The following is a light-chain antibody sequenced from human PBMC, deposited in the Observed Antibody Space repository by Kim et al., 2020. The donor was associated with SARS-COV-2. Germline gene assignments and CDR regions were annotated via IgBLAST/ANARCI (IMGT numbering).Light chain of an antibody. V-gene: IGKV1-5*01. Sequence: TLSETVGDRVTIPCRASQSISKWLAWYQQKAGKAPKLLIYEASSLKTGVPSRFSGSRSGTEFTLTISSLQPDDVATYYCQQYDSSFGGGTKVDIK. J-gene: IGKJ4*01. CDR3: QQYDSS. CDR1: QSISKW. CDR2: EAS.